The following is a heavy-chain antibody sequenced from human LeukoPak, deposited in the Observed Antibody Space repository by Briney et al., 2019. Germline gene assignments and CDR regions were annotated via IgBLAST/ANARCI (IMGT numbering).Heavy chain of an antibody. D-gene: IGHD1-26*01. Sequence: SVKVSCKASGGTFSSYAISWVRQAPGQGLEWMGRIIPILGIANYAQKFQGRVTITADKSSSTAYMELSSLRSGDTAVYYCARAWESPMFDPWGQGTLVTVSS. CDR2: IIPILGIA. CDR1: GGTFSSYA. CDR3: ARAWESPMFDP. V-gene: IGHV1-69*04. J-gene: IGHJ5*02.